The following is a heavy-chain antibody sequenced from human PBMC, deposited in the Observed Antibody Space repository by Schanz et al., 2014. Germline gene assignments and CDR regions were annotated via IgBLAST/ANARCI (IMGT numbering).Heavy chain of an antibody. CDR3: AREMLDIVATMDDDAFDI. CDR1: GYTFTVYY. D-gene: IGHD5-12*01. Sequence: QVQLVQSGAEVKKPGASVKVSCKASGYTFTVYYMHWVRQAPGQGLEWLGWINPNSGATSSAQKFQGRVTMTRDTSSSTVYMQLSSLTSDDTAIYYCAREMLDIVATMDDDAFDIWGQGTMVTVSS. V-gene: IGHV1-2*02. CDR2: INPNSGAT. J-gene: IGHJ3*02.